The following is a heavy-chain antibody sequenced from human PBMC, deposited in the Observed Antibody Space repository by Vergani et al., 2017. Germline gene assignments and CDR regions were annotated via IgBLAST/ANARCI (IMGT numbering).Heavy chain of an antibody. D-gene: IGHD3-22*01. J-gene: IGHJ4*02. CDR2: ISYNGNNK. CDR3: ARPVDRXFSDSGGYHGPLDY. V-gene: IGHV3-30-3*01. CDR1: GFTFSSYP. Sequence: QVQLVESGGGVVQPGRSLILSCAASGFTFSSYPMHWVRQAPGKGLEWVAIISYNGNNKYYADSVKGRFTISRDNSKNTLYLQMNSLRAEDTAVFYCARPVDRXFSDSGGYHGPLDYWGQGTLVTVSS.